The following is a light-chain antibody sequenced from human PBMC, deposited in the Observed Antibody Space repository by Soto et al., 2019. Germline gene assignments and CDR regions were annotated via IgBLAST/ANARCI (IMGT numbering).Light chain of an antibody. CDR2: GAS. CDR1: QSVTNNY. J-gene: IGKJ2*01. V-gene: IGKV3-20*01. Sequence: EVVLTQSPGTLSLSPGERATLSCMASQSVTNNYFAWYKQKPGQAPRLLIYGASRRATGIPDRFSGSGSVTDFTLTISRLEPEDFAVYHCHQYGSLPYTFGQGTKVDIK. CDR3: HQYGSLPYT.